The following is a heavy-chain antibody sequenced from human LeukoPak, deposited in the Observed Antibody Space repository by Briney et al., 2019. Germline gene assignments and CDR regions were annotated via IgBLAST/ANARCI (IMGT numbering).Heavy chain of an antibody. CDR3: ARVREQWLGGNWFDP. V-gene: IGHV4-34*01. Sequence: SETLSLTCAVYGGSFSGYYWSWIRQPPGKGLEWIGEINHSGSTNYNPSLKSRVTISVDTSKNQFSLKLSSVTAADTAVYYCARVREQWLGGNWFDPWGQGTLVTVSS. J-gene: IGHJ5*02. CDR2: INHSGST. CDR1: GGSFSGYY. D-gene: IGHD6-19*01.